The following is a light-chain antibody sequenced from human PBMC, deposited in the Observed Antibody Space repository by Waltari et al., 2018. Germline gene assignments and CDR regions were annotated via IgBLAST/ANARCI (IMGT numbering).Light chain of an antibody. J-gene: IGLJ2*01. V-gene: IGLV2-14*03. CDR2: DVS. CDR3: SSYTSSTVV. Sequence: SALTQPASVSGSPGQSITLSCTGTSSDLGGYNYVPWYQQHPGKAPKLMIYDVSNRPSGVSNRFSGSKSGNTASLTISGLQAEDEADYYCSSYTSSTVVFGGGTKLTVL. CDR1: SSDLGGYNY.